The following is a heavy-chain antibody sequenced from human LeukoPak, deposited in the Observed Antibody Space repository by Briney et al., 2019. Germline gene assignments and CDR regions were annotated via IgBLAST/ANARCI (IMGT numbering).Heavy chain of an antibody. CDR2: ISSSSSYT. J-gene: IGHJ6*02. D-gene: IGHD2-2*01. Sequence: GGSLRLSCAASGFTFSSYSMNWVRQAPGKGLEWVSSISSSSSYTYYADSVKGRFTISRDNAKNSLYLQMNSLRAEDTAVYYCARDSIVPAMDVWGQGTTVTVSS. V-gene: IGHV3-21*01. CDR1: GFTFSSYS. CDR3: ARDSIVPAMDV.